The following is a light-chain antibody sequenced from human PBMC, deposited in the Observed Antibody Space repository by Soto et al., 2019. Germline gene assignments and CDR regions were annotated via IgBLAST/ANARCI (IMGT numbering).Light chain of an antibody. CDR2: GAS. CDR1: QSVTIN. Sequence: EIVMTQSPAILSVSPGERATLSCRASQSVTINLAWYQQKAGQAPRLLIYGASARATGIPARFSGSGSGTEFTLTISSLQSEDFAVYYCQQYNNWPSMYTFGQGTKLEFK. V-gene: IGKV3-15*01. CDR3: QQYNNWPSMYT. J-gene: IGKJ2*01.